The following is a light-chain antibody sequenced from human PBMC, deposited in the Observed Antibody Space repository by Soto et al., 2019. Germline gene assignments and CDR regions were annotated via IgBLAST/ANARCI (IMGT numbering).Light chain of an antibody. CDR3: RPYTARSTLV. CDR2: EVR. V-gene: IGLV2-14*01. J-gene: IGLJ3*02. Sequence: QSVLTQPASVSGSAGQSITISCSGTMRDVGAYNLVSWYQQHPGTAPKLIIYEVRNRPSGISSRFSGSRSGNTASLTISGLQSEDEGDYYCRPYTARSTLVFGGGTKLTVL. CDR1: MRDVGAYNL.